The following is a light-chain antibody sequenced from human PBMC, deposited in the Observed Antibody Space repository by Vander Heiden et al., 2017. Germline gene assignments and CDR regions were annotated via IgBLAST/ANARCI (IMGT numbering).Light chain of an antibody. CDR3: CSYAGPDTYV. V-gene: IGLV2-23*02. CDR2: DVS. Sequence: HSTMPQPSSVSGSTGQTITLSCPGSSHVVSNFNLFSWYQQYPGKAPKLIIYDVSDRPSGFSDRVSGSKSGNTAALTSAGLQPEEEADYYCCSYAGPDTYVFGTVTKVTVL. J-gene: IGLJ1*01. CDR1: SHVVSNFNL.